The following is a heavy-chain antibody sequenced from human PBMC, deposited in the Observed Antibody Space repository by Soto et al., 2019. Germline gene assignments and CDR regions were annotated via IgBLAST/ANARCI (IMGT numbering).Heavy chain of an antibody. CDR1: GFSLSTSGVG. D-gene: IGHD2-2*01. CDR3: AHTRGLGYCSSTSCYAPGDGGANYYYYYGMDV. CDR2: IYWNDDK. J-gene: IGHJ6*02. V-gene: IGHV2-5*01. Sequence: QITLKESGPTLVKPTQTLTLTCTFSGFSLSTSGVGVGWIRQPPGKALEWLALIYWNDDKRYSPSLKSRLTITKDTYKNQVVLTMTNMDPVDTAKYYCAHTRGLGYCSSTSCYAPGDGGANYYYYYGMDVWGQGTTVTVSS.